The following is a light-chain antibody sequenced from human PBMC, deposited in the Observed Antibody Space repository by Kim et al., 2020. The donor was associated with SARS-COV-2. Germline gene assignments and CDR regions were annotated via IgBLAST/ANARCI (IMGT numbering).Light chain of an antibody. CDR1: SSDVGAYNF. CDR3: SSFTTSSTWV. Sequence: GQSLTISCTGTSSDVGAYNFVSWYQQHPGRAPKLMIYDVTERPSGISNRFSGSKSGNTASLTISGLQAEDEADYHCSSFTTSSTWVFGGGTQLTVL. V-gene: IGLV2-14*04. J-gene: IGLJ3*02. CDR2: DVT.